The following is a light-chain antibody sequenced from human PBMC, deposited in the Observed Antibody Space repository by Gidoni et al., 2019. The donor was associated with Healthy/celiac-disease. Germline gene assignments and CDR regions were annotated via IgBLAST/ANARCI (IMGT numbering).Light chain of an antibody. CDR1: SSDVGGYNY. CDR2: EVS. V-gene: IGLV2-14*01. Sequence: QSALTQPASVYRSPGQSITISCTGTSSDVGGYNYVSWYQQHPGKAPKLMIYEVSNRPSGVSNRFSGSKSGNTASLTISGLQAEDEADYYCSSYTSSSTLVVFGGGTKLTVL. CDR3: SSYTSSSTLVV. J-gene: IGLJ2*01.